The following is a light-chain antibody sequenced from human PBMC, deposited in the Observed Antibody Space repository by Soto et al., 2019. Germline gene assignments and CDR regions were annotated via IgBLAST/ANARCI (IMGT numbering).Light chain of an antibody. V-gene: IGLV2-23*01. J-gene: IGLJ1*01. CDR3: CSYAGSSTYV. CDR1: SSDVGSYNL. CDR2: EGS. Sequence: QSVLTQPASVSRSPGQSITISCTGTSSDVGSYNLVSWYQQHPGKAPKLMIYEGSKRPSGVSNRFPGSKSGNTASLTISGLQAEDEADYYCCSYAGSSTYVFGTGTKVTVL.